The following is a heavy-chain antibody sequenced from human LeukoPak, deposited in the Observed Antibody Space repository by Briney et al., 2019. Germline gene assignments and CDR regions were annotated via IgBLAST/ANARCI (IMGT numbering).Heavy chain of an antibody. J-gene: IGHJ4*02. CDR3: ARGMGYYDSSGYFEYYFDY. CDR1: GGTFSSYA. CDR2: IIPILGIA. Sequence: SVKVSCKASGGTFSSYAISWVRQAPGQGLEWMGRIIPILGIANYAQKFQGRVTITADKSTSTAYMELSSLRSEDTAVYYCARGMGYYDSSGYFEYYFDYWGQGTLVTVSS. D-gene: IGHD3-22*01. V-gene: IGHV1-69*04.